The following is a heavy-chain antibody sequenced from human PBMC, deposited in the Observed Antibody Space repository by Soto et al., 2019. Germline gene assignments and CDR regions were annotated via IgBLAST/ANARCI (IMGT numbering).Heavy chain of an antibody. Sequence: EVQLVESGGGLVKPGGSLRLSCAASGFTFSTYTMNWVRQAPGKGLEWVSSISSSSDFIYYADSLKGRFTISRDNAKDSLYLQLNSLRADDTAVYYCARDTIAGGLAPMDYWGQGTLVTVSS. D-gene: IGHD3-9*01. CDR1: GFTFSTYT. CDR2: ISSSSDFI. J-gene: IGHJ4*02. CDR3: ARDTIAGGLAPMDY. V-gene: IGHV3-21*02.